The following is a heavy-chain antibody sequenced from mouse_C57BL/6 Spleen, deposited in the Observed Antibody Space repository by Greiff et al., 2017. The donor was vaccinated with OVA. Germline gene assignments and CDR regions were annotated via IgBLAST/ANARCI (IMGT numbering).Heavy chain of an antibody. Sequence: QVQLQQPGAELVKPGASVKLSCKASGYTFTSYWMQWVKQRPGQGLEWIGEIDPSDSYTNYNQKLKGKATLTVDTSSSTAYMQLSSLTSEDSAVYYCARRNNWDLYYYAMDYWGQGTSVTVSA. D-gene: IGHD4-1*01. CDR3: ARRNNWDLYYYAMDY. CDR2: IDPSDSYT. J-gene: IGHJ4*01. V-gene: IGHV1-50*01. CDR1: GYTFTSYW.